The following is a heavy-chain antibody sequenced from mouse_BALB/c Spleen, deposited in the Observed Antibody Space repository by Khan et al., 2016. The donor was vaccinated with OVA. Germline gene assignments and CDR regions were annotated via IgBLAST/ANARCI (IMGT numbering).Heavy chain of an antibody. CDR3: ASHLTGSFAY. CDR1: GFTFSTYS. J-gene: IGHJ3*01. CDR2: ISSAGDYT. V-gene: IGHV5-6*01. Sequence: EVQLQESEGDLVRPGGSLKLSCSASGFTFSTYSMSWVRQTPDKRLEWVATISSAGDYTFFPDSVKGRFTISRDNARNTLYLQMSSLRSEDTAMYYCASHLTGSFAYWGQGTLVTVSA. D-gene: IGHD4-1*01.